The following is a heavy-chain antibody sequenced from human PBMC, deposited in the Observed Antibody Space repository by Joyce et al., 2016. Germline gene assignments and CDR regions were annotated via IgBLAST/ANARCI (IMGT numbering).Heavy chain of an antibody. J-gene: IGHJ4*02. V-gene: IGHV3-74*01. CDR2: INSDGSST. CDR1: GFTFSNYW. CDR3: ARDCSGGSCYRN. Sequence: EVQLVESGGGLVQPGWSLRLSCAASGFTFSNYWMHWVRQAPGKGLVLVSRINSDGSSTSYADSVKGRFTISRDNAKNTLYLQMNSLRAEDTAVYYCARDCSGGSCYRNWGQGTLVTVSS. D-gene: IGHD2-15*01.